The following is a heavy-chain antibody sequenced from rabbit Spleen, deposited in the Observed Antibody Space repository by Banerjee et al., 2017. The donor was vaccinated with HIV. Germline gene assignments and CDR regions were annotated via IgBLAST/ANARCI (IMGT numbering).Heavy chain of an antibody. D-gene: IGHD8-1*01. V-gene: IGHV1S40*01. CDR2: IDTGSSGFT. Sequence: QSLEESGGDLVKPGASLTLTCTASGVSFSSYYYMCWVRQAPGKGLEWIACIDTGSSGFTYFASWAEGRFTISKTSSTTVTLQVSSLTAADTATYFCARDSGSSFSSYGMDLWGPGTLVTVS. CDR3: ARDSGSSFSSYGMDL. CDR1: GVSFSSYYY. J-gene: IGHJ6*01.